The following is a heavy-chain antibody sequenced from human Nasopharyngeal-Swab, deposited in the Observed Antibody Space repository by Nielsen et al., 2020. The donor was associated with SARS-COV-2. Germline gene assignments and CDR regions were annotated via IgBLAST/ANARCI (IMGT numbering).Heavy chain of an antibody. CDR1: GFTFDDYA. CDR3: AKDLSSGWYGWLDP. J-gene: IGHJ5*02. CDR2: ISWNSGSI. Sequence: SLKISCAASGFTFDDYAMHWVRQAPGKGLEWVSGISWNSGSIGYADSVKGRFTISRDNAKNSLYLQMNSLRAEDTALYYCAKDLSSGWYGWLDPWGQGTLVTVSS. D-gene: IGHD6-19*01. V-gene: IGHV3-9*01.